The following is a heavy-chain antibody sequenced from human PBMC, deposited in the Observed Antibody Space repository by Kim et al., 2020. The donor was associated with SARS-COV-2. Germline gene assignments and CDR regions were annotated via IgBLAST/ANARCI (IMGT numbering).Heavy chain of an antibody. V-gene: IGHV3-48*02. CDR2: INTGSNVI. D-gene: IGHD2-15*01. CDR1: GFTFSSYT. J-gene: IGHJ4*02. Sequence: GGSLRLSCAASGFTFSSYTMNWVRQAPGKGLQWVSYINTGSNVIYYADSVKGRFTISRDNAKNSLYLQMNSLRDEDTAVYYCATDCSGNTCAHENFAYWGQGTLVTVSS. CDR3: ATDCSGNTCAHENFAY.